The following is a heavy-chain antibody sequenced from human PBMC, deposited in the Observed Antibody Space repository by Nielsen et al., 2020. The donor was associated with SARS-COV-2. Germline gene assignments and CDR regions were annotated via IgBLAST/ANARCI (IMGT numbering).Heavy chain of an antibody. V-gene: IGHV4-34*01. D-gene: IGHD5-18*01. J-gene: IGHJ6*02. CDR3: ARDPLWAPYYYYGMDV. CDR2: INHSGST. Sequence: SETLSLTCAVYGGSFSGYYWSWIRQPPGKGLEWIGEINHSGSTNYNPSLKSRVTISVDTSKNQFSLKLSSVTAADTAVYYCARDPLWAPYYYYGMDVWGQGTTVTVSS. CDR1: GGSFSGYY.